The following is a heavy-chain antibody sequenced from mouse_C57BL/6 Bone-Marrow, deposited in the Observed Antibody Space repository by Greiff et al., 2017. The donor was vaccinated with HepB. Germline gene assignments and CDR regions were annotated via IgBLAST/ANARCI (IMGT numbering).Heavy chain of an antibody. J-gene: IGHJ4*01. Sequence: EVKLMESGGGLVKPGGSLKLSCAASGFTFSDYYMYWVRQTPEKRLEWVAYISHGGGSTYYPDTVKGRFTISRDNAKNTLYLQMSRLKSEDTAMYYCASPYYYAMDYWGQGTSVTVSS. V-gene: IGHV5-12*01. CDR1: GFTFSDYY. CDR2: ISHGGGST. CDR3: ASPYYYAMDY.